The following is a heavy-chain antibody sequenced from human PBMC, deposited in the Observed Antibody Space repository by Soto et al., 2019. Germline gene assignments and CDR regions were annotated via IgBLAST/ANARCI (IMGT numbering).Heavy chain of an antibody. CDR2: VSPYNGDT. CDR1: GCTFTTHG. CDR3: AREVGHMDV. J-gene: IGHJ6*02. D-gene: IGHD2-2*01. Sequence: VAVKVSGKASGCTFTTHGINWVRQAPGRGLEWMGWVSPYNGDTTYAQKVQGRVTMTTDTSTTTAYLELRSLRSDDTAVYYCAREVGHMDVWGQGTTVTVSS. V-gene: IGHV1-18*04.